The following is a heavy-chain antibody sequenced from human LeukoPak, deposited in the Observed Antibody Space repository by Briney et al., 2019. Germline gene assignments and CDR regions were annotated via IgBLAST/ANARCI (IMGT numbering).Heavy chain of an antibody. J-gene: IGHJ3*02. CDR3: ARGPGYCSTASCGQTRDAFDI. D-gene: IGHD2-2*01. Sequence: SETLSLTCTVSGGSISSYFGSWIRQPPGKGLEWIGYISHSGSTNYNPSLKSRVTISVDTSKNQFSLKLSSVTAADTAVYYCARGPGYCSTASCGQTRDAFDIWGQGTMVTVFS. V-gene: IGHV4-59*01. CDR1: GGSISSYF. CDR2: ISHSGST.